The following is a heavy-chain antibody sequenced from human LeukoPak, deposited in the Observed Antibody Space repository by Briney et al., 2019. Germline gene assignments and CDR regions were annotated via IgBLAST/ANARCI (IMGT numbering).Heavy chain of an antibody. D-gene: IGHD1-26*01. CDR1: GYTFTSYH. CDR3: IVGATWYFQH. CDR2: INPSGGST. V-gene: IGHV1-46*01. J-gene: IGHJ1*01. Sequence: GASVTVSCTASGYTFTSYHMHWVRQAPGQGLEWMGIINPSGGSTSYAQKFQGRVTMTRDTSTSTVYMELSSLRSEDTAVYYCIVGATWYFQHWGQGTLVTVSS.